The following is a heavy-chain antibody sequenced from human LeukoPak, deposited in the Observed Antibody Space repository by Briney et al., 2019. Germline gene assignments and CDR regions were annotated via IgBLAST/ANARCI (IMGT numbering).Heavy chain of an antibody. Sequence: NPSETLSLTCTVSGGSISSGDYYWSWIRQPPGTGLEWIVYIYYSGSTYYNPSLKSRVTISVNTSKNQFSLKLSSVTAADTAVYYCARFARGVSTGYCLHGWMNWAGLAFDIWGQGTMVTVSS. D-gene: IGHD3-9*01. CDR1: GGSISSGDYY. J-gene: IGHJ3*02. CDR3: ARFARGVSTGYCLHGWMNWAGLAFDI. CDR2: IYYSGST. V-gene: IGHV4-30-4*01.